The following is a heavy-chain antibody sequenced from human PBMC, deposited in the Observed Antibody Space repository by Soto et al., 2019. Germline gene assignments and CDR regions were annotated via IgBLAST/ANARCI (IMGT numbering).Heavy chain of an antibody. V-gene: IGHV3-23*01. D-gene: IGHD3-3*01. CDR3: AKARAQYYDFWSGYPVDY. Sequence: GGSLRLSCAAAGFTFSSYAMSWVRQAPGKGLEWVSAISGSGGGTYYADSVKGRFTISRDNSKNTLYLQMNSLRAEDTAVYYCAKARAQYYDFWSGYPVDYWGQGTLVTVSS. CDR2: ISGSGGGT. CDR1: GFTFSSYA. J-gene: IGHJ4*02.